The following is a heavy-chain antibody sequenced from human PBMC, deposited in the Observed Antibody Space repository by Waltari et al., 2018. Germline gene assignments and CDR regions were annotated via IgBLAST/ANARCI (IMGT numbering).Heavy chain of an antibody. Sequence: RGLEWLGRTYYRSKWYNDYAVSVKSRITINPDTSKNQFSLQLNSVTPEDTAVYYCARALGIAAAGTSWFDPWGQGTLVTVSS. CDR2: TYYRSKWYN. D-gene: IGHD6-13*01. J-gene: IGHJ5*02. V-gene: IGHV6-1*01. CDR3: ARALGIAAAGTSWFDP.